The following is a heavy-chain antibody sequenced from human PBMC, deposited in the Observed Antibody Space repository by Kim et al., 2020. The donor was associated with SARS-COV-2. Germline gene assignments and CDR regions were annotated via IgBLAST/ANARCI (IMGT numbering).Heavy chain of an antibody. CDR2: IWCDGRKK. Sequence: GGSLRLSCAASGFTFSSYCMHWVRQAPGKGLEWVAVIWCDGRKKYYADSVKGRFTISRDNAKNTLYLQMNSLRPEDTAVYYCARGQGFIAAAGTAALDYWGRRSLVIVAS. CDR1: GFTFSSYC. V-gene: IGHV3-33*01. CDR3: ARGQGFIAAAGTAALDY. J-gene: IGHJ4*02. D-gene: IGHD6-13*01.